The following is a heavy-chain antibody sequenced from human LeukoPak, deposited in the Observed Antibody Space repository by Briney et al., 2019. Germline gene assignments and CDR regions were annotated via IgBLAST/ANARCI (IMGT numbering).Heavy chain of an antibody. CDR1: GYTLTELS. V-gene: IGHV1-24*01. Sequence: ASVKVSCKVSGYTLTELSMHWVRQAPGKGLEWMGGFDPEDSETIYAQKFQGRVTMTEDTSTDTAYMELSSLRSEDTAVYYCATDGAMKNYYYYGMDVWGQGTTVTVSS. CDR2: FDPEDSET. J-gene: IGHJ6*02. CDR3: ATDGAMKNYYYYGMDV.